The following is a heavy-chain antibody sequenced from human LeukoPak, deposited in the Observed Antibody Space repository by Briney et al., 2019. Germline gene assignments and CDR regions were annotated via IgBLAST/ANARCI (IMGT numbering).Heavy chain of an antibody. Sequence: PSEALSLTCTVSGVSISSYYWSWIRQPAGKGLEWIGRIYTSGSTNYNPSLKSRVTMSVDTSKNQFSLKLSSVTAADTAVYYCARESGGYSGYDPFDYWGQGTLVTVSS. CDR2: IYTSGST. CDR3: ARESGGYSGYDPFDY. J-gene: IGHJ4*02. CDR1: GVSISSYY. D-gene: IGHD5-12*01. V-gene: IGHV4-4*07.